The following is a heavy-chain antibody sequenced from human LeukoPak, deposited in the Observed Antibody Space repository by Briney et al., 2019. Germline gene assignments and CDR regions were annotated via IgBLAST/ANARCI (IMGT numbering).Heavy chain of an antibody. CDR3: AKERWELLPVGNYYYYGMDV. D-gene: IGHD1-26*01. Sequence: SVKVSCKASGGTFSSYAISWVRQAPGQGLEWMERIIPILGIANYAQKFQGRVTITADKSTSTAYMELSSLRSEDTAVYYCAKERWELLPVGNYYYYGMDVWGQGTTVTVSS. J-gene: IGHJ6*02. CDR2: IIPILGIA. V-gene: IGHV1-69*04. CDR1: GGTFSSYA.